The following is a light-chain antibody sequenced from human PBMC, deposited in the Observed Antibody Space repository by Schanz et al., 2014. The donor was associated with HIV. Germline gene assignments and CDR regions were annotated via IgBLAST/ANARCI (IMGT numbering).Light chain of an antibody. CDR3: ASYGGRNNVL. CDR2: ALN. V-gene: IGLV2-8*01. Sequence: QSVLTQPPSASGSPGQSVAISCTGASSDIGVSWYQQYPGNAPKLMIFALNRRTSGVPDRFSGAKLGNTAFLLISGLQDEDEADYYCASYGGRNNVLFGGGTKLTVL. CDR1: SSDIG. J-gene: IGLJ2*01.